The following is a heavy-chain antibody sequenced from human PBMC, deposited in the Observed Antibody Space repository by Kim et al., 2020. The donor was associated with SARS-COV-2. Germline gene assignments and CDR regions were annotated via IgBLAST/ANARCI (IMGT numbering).Heavy chain of an antibody. J-gene: IGHJ3*01. CDR3: ARDPPGPDYSFDL. Sequence: SETLSLTCIVSGGSISNHYWSWIRQPPGKGLEWIGYIDYSGSTNSNPSLKSRVTISVDTSKNQFSLKLSSVTAADTAVYYCARDPPGPDYSFDLWGQETMVTVSA. V-gene: IGHV4-59*11. CDR2: IDYSGST. CDR1: GGSISNHY. D-gene: IGHD5-12*01.